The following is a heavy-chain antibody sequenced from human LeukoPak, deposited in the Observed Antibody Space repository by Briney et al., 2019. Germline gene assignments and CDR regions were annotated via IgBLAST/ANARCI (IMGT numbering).Heavy chain of an antibody. CDR1: GDTFSSYA. J-gene: IGHJ4*02. CDR2: IIPIFGTA. CDR3: ARVRVGNELRWSDFDY. D-gene: IGHD4-23*01. V-gene: IGHV1-69*13. Sequence: PEASVKVSCKASGDTFSSYAISWVRQAPGQGLEWMGGIIPIFGTANYAQKFQGRVTITADESTSTAYMELSSLRSEDTAVYYCARVRVGNELRWSDFDYWGQGTLVTVSS.